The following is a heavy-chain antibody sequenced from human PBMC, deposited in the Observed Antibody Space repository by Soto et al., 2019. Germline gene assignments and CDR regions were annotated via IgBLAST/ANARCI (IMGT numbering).Heavy chain of an antibody. Sequence: SDTLSLTCAVYGGSFSGYYWSRIRQPPGKGLEWIGEINHSGSTNYNPSLKSRVTISVDTSKNQFSLKLSSVTAADTAVYYCAGAYSGSYFIAEYFQHWGQGTLVPVSS. J-gene: IGHJ1*01. V-gene: IGHV4-34*01. D-gene: IGHD1-26*01. CDR1: GGSFSGYY. CDR2: INHSGST. CDR3: AGAYSGSYFIAEYFQH.